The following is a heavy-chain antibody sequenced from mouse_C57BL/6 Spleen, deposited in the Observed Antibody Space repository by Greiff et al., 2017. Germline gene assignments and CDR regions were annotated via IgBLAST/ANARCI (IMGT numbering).Heavy chain of an antibody. D-gene: IGHD1-3*01. CDR2: IDPSDSYT. J-gene: IGHJ4*01. V-gene: IGHV1-69*01. CDR1: GYTFTSYW. Sequence: VQLQQPGAELVMPGASVKLSCKASGYTFTSYWMHWVKQRPGQGLEWIGEIDPSDSYTNYNQKFKGKSTLTVDKSSSTAYMQLSSLASEYSAVYYCARGTKGYAMDYWGQGTSVTVSS. CDR3: ARGTKGYAMDY.